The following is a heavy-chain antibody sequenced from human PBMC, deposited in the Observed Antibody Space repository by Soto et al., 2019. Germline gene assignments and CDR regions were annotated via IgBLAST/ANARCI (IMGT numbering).Heavy chain of an antibody. J-gene: IGHJ6*03. V-gene: IGHV1-46*01. D-gene: IGHD5-12*01. CDR3: ARGREVATINRLKDYMDV. CDR1: GYTFTSYY. Sequence: ASVKVSCKASGYTFTSYYMHWVRQAPGQGLEWMGIINPSGGSTSYAQKFQGRVTMTRDTSTSTVYMELSSLRSEDTAVYYCARGREVATINRLKDYMDVSGKGTTVTVSS. CDR2: INPSGGST.